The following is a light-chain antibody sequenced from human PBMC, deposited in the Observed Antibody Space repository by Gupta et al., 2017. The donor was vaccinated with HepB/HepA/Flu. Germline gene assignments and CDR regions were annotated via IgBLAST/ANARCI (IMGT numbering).Light chain of an antibody. V-gene: IGLV1-40*01. CDR1: SSNIGAGYD. Sequence: QSVLTQPPSVSGAPGQRVTISCTGSSSNIGAGYDVHWYQQLPGTALNLLIYGNSNRPSGVPDRFSGSKSGTSAALFITGLQAEDEADYYCQSDDSSLSLVFGGGTKLTVL. J-gene: IGLJ2*01. CDR2: GNS. CDR3: QSDDSSLSLV.